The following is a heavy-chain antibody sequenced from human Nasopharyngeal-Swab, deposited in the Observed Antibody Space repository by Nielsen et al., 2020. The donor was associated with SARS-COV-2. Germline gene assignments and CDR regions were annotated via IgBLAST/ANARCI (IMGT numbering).Heavy chain of an antibody. D-gene: IGHD4-17*01. CDR1: GFTFSSCW. J-gene: IGHJ6*02. Sequence: GESLKISCAASGFTFSSCWMSWVRQAPGKGLEWVANIKQDGSEKYYVDSVKGRFTISRDNAKNSLYLQMNSLRAEDTAVYYCARDGAFSSYYGPPFYYYYGMDVWGQGTTVIVSS. CDR2: IKQDGSEK. V-gene: IGHV3-7*01. CDR3: ARDGAFSSYYGPPFYYYYGMDV.